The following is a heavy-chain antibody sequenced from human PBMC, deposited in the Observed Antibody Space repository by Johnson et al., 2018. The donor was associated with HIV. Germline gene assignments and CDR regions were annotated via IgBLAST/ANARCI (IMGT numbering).Heavy chain of an antibody. CDR3: ARHKGQQYDTFDI. V-gene: IGHV3-30*03. CDR2: ISYDGKNK. J-gene: IGHJ3*02. CDR1: GFTVSSNY. D-gene: IGHD6-13*01. Sequence: QEQLVESGGGLIQPGGSLRLSCAASGFTVSSNYMSWVRQAPGKGLEWVAVISYDGKNKYYADSVKGRFTISRDISKNTLYLQMSSLRTEDTAVYFCARHKGQQYDTFDIWGQGTMVTVSS.